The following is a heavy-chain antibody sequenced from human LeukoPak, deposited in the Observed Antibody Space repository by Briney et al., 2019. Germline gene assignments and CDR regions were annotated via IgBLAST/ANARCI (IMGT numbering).Heavy chain of an antibody. CDR2: ISSSSSYI. CDR1: GFTFSSYS. CDR3: ARERITMIPTGDAFDI. V-gene: IGHV3-21*01. Sequence: GGSLRLSCAASGFTFSSYSMNWVRQAPGKGLEWVSSISSSSSYIYYADSVKGRFTISRDNSKNTLYLQMNSLRAEDTAVYYCARERITMIPTGDAFDIWGQGTMVTVSS. D-gene: IGHD3-22*01. J-gene: IGHJ3*02.